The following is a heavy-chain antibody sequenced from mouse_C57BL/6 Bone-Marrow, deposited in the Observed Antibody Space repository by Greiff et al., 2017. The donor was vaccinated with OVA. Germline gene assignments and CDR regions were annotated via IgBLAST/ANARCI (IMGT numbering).Heavy chain of an antibody. J-gene: IGHJ2*01. V-gene: IGHV14-2*01. Sequence: EVMLVESGAELVKPGASVTLSCTASGFNIKDYYMHWVKQRTEQGLEWIGRIDPEDGETKYAPKFQGKATITADTSSNTAYLQLSSLTSEDTAVDYCAEEFLYYFDYWGQGTTLTVSS. CDR3: AEEFLYYFDY. CDR1: GFNIKDYY. CDR2: IDPEDGET.